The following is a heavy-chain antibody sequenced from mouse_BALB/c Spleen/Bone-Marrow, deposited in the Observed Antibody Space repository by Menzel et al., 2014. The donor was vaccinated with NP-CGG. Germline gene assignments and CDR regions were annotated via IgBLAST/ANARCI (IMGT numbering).Heavy chain of an antibody. CDR3: ARSNYYGCSYCYFDY. Sequence: VQLKDSGPGLVKPSQSLSLTCTVTGYSITSDYAWNWIRQFPGNTLEWMGYIGYSDSTSYNPSLKSRISITRDTSKNQFFLQLNSVTAEDTATYYCARSNYYGCSYCYFDYWGQGTTLTVSS. J-gene: IGHJ2*01. CDR2: IGYSDST. D-gene: IGHD1-1*01. V-gene: IGHV3-2*02. CDR1: GYSITSDYA.